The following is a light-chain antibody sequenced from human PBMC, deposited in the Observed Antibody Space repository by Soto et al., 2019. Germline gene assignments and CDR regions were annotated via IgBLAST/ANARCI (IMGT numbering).Light chain of an antibody. CDR2: EVS. Sequence: QSALTQPASVSGSPGQSITMSCTGTSSDVGAYNYVSWYQQHPGKAPKLMIFEVSNRPSGVSNRFSGSKSGNTASLTISGLQAEDEADYYCSSYTSSSSYVFGTGTQLIVL. CDR1: SSDVGAYNY. CDR3: SSYTSSSSYV. V-gene: IGLV2-14*01. J-gene: IGLJ1*01.